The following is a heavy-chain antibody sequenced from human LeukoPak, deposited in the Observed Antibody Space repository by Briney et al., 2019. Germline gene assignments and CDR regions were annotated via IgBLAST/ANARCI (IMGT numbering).Heavy chain of an antibody. J-gene: IGHJ4*02. CDR1: GGTFSSYT. Sequence: ASVKVSCKASGGTFSSYTISWVRQAPGQGLEWMGRIIPILGIANYAQKFQGRVTITADKSTSTAYMELSSLRSEDTAVYYCARDLGPTTPPPSDDYCGQGTLVTVSS. D-gene: IGHD4-11*01. V-gene: IGHV1-69*04. CDR2: IIPILGIA. CDR3: ARDLGPTTPPPSDDY.